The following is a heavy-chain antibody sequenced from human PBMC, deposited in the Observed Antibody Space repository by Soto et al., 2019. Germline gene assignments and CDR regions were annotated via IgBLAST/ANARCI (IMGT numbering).Heavy chain of an antibody. CDR1: GYTFTGYY. Sequence: ASVNVSCKASGYTFTGYYMHWVRQAPGQGLEWMGWINPNSGGTNYAQKFQGRVTMTRDTSISTAYMELSRLRSDDTAVYYCATQKGTVAGTFDYWGQGTLVTVSS. CDR3: ATQKGTVAGTFDY. J-gene: IGHJ4*02. V-gene: IGHV1-2*02. CDR2: INPNSGGT. D-gene: IGHD6-19*01.